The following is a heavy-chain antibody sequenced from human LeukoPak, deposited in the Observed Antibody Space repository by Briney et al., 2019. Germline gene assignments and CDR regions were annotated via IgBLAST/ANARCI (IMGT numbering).Heavy chain of an antibody. CDR1: GFTFSSYS. J-gene: IGHJ4*02. Sequence: GGSLRLSCAASGFTFSSYSMNWVRQAPGKGLEWVSSISSSSSYIYYADSVKGRFTISRDNSKNTLYLQMNSLRAEDTAVYYCAKLPRYSGSYGFDYWGQGTLVTVPS. CDR2: ISSSSSYI. CDR3: AKLPRYSGSYGFDY. D-gene: IGHD1-26*01. V-gene: IGHV3-21*04.